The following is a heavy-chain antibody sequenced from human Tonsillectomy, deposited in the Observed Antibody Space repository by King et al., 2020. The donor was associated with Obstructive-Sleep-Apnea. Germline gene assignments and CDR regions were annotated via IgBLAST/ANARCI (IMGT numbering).Heavy chain of an antibody. CDR3: ARGLGYTYASSWFDP. J-gene: IGHJ5*02. V-gene: IGHV4-31*03. D-gene: IGHD5-18*01. CDR2: IYYSGST. CDR1: GGSISSDDYY. Sequence: VQLQESGPGLVKPSQTLSLTCTVSGGSISSDDYYWSWIRQHPGKGLEWIGYIYYSGSTYYNPSLKSRVTISVDTSKNQFSLKLSSVTAADPAVYYCARGLGYTYASSWFDPWGQGTLVTVSS.